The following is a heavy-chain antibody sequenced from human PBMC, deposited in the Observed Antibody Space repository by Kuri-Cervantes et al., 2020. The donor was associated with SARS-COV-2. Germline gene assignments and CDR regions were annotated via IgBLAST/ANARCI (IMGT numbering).Heavy chain of an antibody. D-gene: IGHD1-14*01. CDR1: GGSFSGYY. V-gene: IGHV4-34*01. CDR2: INHSGST. J-gene: IGHJ5*02. Sequence: GSLRLSCAVYGGSFSGYYWSWIRQPPGKGLEWIGEINHSGSTNYNPSLKSRVTISVDTSKNQFSLKLSSVTAADTAVYYCARHRWFDPWGQGTRGTGSS. CDR3: ARHRWFDP.